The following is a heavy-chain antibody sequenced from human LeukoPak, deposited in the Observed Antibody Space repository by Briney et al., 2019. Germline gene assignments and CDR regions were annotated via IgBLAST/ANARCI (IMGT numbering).Heavy chain of an antibody. CDR1: GYSISSGYY. CDR3: AREQWAYRSYYVSSGYHDY. J-gene: IGHJ4*02. CDR2: IYHSGST. D-gene: IGHD3-22*01. V-gene: IGHV4-38-2*02. Sequence: PSETLSLACTVSGYSISSGYYWGWIRQPPGKGLEWIGSIYHSGSTYYNPSLKSRVTISVDTSKNQFSLKLSSVTAADTAVYYCAREQWAYRSYYVSSGYHDYWGQGTLVTVSS.